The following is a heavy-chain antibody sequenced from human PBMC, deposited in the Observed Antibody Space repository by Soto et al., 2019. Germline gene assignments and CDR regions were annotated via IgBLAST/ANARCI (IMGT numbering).Heavy chain of an antibody. CDR1: GGAISNYF. CDR2: IDNSGST. J-gene: IGHJ4*02. Sequence: PSETLSLTCTVSGGAISNYFCNLIGHPAGKGLEWIGRIDNSGSTNYNPSLKSRITMSADTSRNQFSLKLNSVTAADTAVYYCARGGQDFWSGPFDYWGQGALVTVSS. D-gene: IGHD3-3*01. V-gene: IGHV4-4*07. CDR3: ARGGQDFWSGPFDY.